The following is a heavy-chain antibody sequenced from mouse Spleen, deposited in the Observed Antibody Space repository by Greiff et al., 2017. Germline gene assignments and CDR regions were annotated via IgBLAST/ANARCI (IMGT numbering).Heavy chain of an antibody. CDR1: GFTFSDYG. J-gene: IGHJ1*01. Sequence: EVMLVESGGGLVKPGGSLKLSCAASGFTFSDYGMHWVRQAPEKGLEWVAYISSGSSTIYYADTVKGRFTISRDNAKNTLFLQMTSLRSEDTAMYYCARPYYGNRNWYFDVWGAGTTVTVSS. CDR2: ISSGSSTI. D-gene: IGHD2-10*01. CDR3: ARPYYGNRNWYFDV. V-gene: IGHV5-17*01.